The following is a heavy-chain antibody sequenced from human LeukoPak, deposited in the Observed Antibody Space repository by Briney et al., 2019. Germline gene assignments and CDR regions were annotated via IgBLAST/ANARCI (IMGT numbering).Heavy chain of an antibody. J-gene: IGHJ4*02. Sequence: SETLSLTCTVSAGSISSYYWGWLRQPPGKGLEWVGYTYYSGTTNYNTSLKSRVTISVDTSKNQFSLKLSSVTAADTAVYYCARERMVRGVPYVDYGGQGPLVTVS. CDR3: ARERMVRGVPYVDY. D-gene: IGHD3-10*01. CDR2: TYYSGTT. V-gene: IGHV4-59*01. CDR1: AGSISSYY.